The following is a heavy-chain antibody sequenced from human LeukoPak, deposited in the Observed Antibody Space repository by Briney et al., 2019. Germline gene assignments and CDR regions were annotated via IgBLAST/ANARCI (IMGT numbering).Heavy chain of an antibody. V-gene: IGHV3-30*02. J-gene: IGHJ4*02. Sequence: PGGSLRLSCAASGFTFSSYGMHWVRQAPGKGLEWVAFIRYDGSNKYYADSVKGRFTISRDNSKNTLYLQMNSLRAEDTAVYYCAKVPSLGYCSSTSCYEDYWGQGTLVTVSS. CDR1: GFTFSSYG. CDR3: AKVPSLGYCSSTSCYEDY. D-gene: IGHD2-2*01. CDR2: IRYDGSNK.